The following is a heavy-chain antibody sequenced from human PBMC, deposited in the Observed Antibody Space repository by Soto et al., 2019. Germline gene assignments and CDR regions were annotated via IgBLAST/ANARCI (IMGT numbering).Heavy chain of an antibody. CDR3: ARVCCDILTGYLLNYYYYGMDV. V-gene: IGHV3-74*01. Sequence: GGSLRLSCAASGFTFSSYWMHWVRQAPGKGLVWVSRINSDGSSTSYADSVKGRFTISRDNAKNTLYLQMNSLRAEDTAVYYCARVCCDILTGYLLNYYYYGMDVWGQGTTVTVSS. CDR1: GFTFSSYW. D-gene: IGHD3-9*01. J-gene: IGHJ6*02. CDR2: INSDGSST.